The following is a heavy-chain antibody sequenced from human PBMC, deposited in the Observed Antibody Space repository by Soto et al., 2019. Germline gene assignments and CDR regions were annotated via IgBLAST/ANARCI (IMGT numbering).Heavy chain of an antibody. D-gene: IGHD5-18*01. CDR3: ARELRYSYGPKAYYYGMDV. CDR1: GGSISSGGYY. V-gene: IGHV4-31*03. CDR2: IYYSGST. J-gene: IGHJ6*02. Sequence: QGQLQESGPGLVKPSQTLSLTCTVSGGSISSGGYYWSWIRQHPGKGLEWIGYIYYSGSTYYHPSLKSRVTISVDTSNNQFSLKLSPVTAADTAVYYCARELRYSYGPKAYYYGMDVWGQGTTVTVSS.